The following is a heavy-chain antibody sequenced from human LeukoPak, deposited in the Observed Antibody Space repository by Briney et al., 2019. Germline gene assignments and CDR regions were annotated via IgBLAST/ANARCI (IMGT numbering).Heavy chain of an antibody. Sequence: GGSLRLSCAASGFTFSSYAMSWVRQAPGKGLEWVSAISGSGGSTYYADSVKGRFTISRDNSKNTLYLQMNSLRSEDTAVYYCARGPLGTSWIRGFDPWGQGTLVTVSS. D-gene: IGHD2-2*01. CDR3: ARGPLGTSWIRGFDP. CDR2: ISGSGGST. CDR1: GFTFSSYA. J-gene: IGHJ5*02. V-gene: IGHV3-23*01.